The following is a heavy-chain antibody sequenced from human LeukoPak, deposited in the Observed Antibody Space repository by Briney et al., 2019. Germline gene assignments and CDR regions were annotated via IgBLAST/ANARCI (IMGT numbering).Heavy chain of an antibody. J-gene: IGHJ4*02. Sequence: ASVKVSCKASGYTFTSYAMNWVRQAPGQGLGWMGWISAYNDNTNYAQKLQGRVTMTRDTSISTAYMELSRLRSDDTAVYYCARKAVAGDFDYWGQGTLVTVSS. CDR1: GYTFTSYA. CDR2: ISAYNDNT. V-gene: IGHV1-18*01. D-gene: IGHD6-19*01. CDR3: ARKAVAGDFDY.